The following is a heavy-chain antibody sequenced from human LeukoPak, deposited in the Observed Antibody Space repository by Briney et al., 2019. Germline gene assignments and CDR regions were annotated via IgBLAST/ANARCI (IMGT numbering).Heavy chain of an antibody. Sequence: GGSLRLSCAASGFTVSSNYMSWVRQAPGKGLEWVSVIYSGGSTYYADPVKGRFTISRDNSKNTLYLQMNSLRAEDTAVYYCARGLGRVRGLLHNLGARRPQESPPTGRNWFDPWGQGTLVTVSS. CDR2: IYSGGST. CDR1: GFTVSSNY. D-gene: IGHD1-14*01. J-gene: IGHJ5*02. V-gene: IGHV3-66*01. CDR3: ARGLGRVRGLLHNLGARRPQESPPTGRNWFDP.